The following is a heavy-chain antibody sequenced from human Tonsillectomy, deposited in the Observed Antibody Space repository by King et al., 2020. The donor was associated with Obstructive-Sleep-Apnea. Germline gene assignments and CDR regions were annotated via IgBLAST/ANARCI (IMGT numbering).Heavy chain of an antibody. Sequence: VQLVESGGVVVQPGGSLRLSCVASGFIFDDYAMHWVRQAPGKGLEWVSLITWDGSSTYYADSVKGRFTISRDNSKNSQYLQMNSLRTEDTALYYCAKPLGTGWYYFDHWGQGTLVTVSS. CDR1: GFIFDDYA. CDR2: ITWDGSST. V-gene: IGHV3-43D*03. D-gene: IGHD6-19*01. J-gene: IGHJ4*02. CDR3: AKPLGTGWYYFDH.